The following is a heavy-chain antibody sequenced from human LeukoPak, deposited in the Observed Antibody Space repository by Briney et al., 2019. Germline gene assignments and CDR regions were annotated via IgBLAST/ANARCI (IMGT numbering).Heavy chain of an antibody. Sequence: SETLSLTCTVSGGSISSYYWSWIRQPAGKGLEWIGRIYTSGSTSYNPSLKSRVTMSVDTSKNQFSLKLSSVTAADTAVYYCARTTYYDFWSGFLDPWGQGTLVTVSS. V-gene: IGHV4-4*07. D-gene: IGHD3-3*01. CDR2: IYTSGST. CDR1: GGSISSYY. J-gene: IGHJ5*02. CDR3: ARTTYYDFWSGFLDP.